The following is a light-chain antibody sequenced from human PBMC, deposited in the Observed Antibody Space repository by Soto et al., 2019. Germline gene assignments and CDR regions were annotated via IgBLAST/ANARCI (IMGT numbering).Light chain of an antibody. CDR2: EAS. Sequence: DIQMTQAPSTLSASLGDRVTITCRASHDISTFLAWYQQKPGKAPKLLIYEASTLQSGVPSRFSGSGSGTEFTLTISGLLPEDFAAYHCQQLYTFPFTFGQGTRLEI. V-gene: IGKV1-9*01. CDR3: QQLYTFPFT. CDR1: HDISTF. J-gene: IGKJ5*01.